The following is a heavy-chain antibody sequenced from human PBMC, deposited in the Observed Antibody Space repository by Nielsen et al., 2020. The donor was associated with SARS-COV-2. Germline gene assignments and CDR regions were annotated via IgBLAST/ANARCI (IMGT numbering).Heavy chain of an antibody. Sequence: WVRQAPGQGLEWMGWISAYSGNTKYAQKLQGRVTMTTDTSTSTAYMELRSLRSEDTAVYYCARDPASYYDFWSGYYAGFDPWGQGTLVTVSS. CDR2: ISAYSGNT. CDR3: ARDPASYYDFWSGYYAGFDP. J-gene: IGHJ5*02. D-gene: IGHD3-3*01. V-gene: IGHV1-18*01.